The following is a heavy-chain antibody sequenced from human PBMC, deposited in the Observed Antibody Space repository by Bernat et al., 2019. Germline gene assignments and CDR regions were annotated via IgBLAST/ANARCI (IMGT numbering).Heavy chain of an antibody. D-gene: IGHD6-13*01. CDR2: ISYDGSNK. V-gene: IGHV3-30*03. CDR3: GGSWHSN. J-gene: IGHJ4*02. CDR1: GFTFSSYG. Sequence: QIQLVESGGGVVQLGRSLRLSCAASGFTFSSYGLHWVRQAPGKGLEWVAVISYDGSNKYYADSVKGRFTISRDNSKNTLYLQMNSLRAEDTAVYYCGGSWHSNWGQGTLVTVSS.